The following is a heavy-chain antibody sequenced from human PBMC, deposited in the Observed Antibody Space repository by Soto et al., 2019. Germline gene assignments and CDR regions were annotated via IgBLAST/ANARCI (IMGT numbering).Heavy chain of an antibody. D-gene: IGHD1-7*01. V-gene: IGHV3-30*18. CDR1: GFTFSSYG. Sequence: GGSLRLSCAASGFTFSSYGMHWVRQALGKGLEWVAVISYDGSNKYYADSVKGRFTISRDNSKNTLYLQMNSLRAEDTAVYYCAKTGTTLYMDVWGKGTTVTVSS. CDR2: ISYDGSNK. J-gene: IGHJ6*03. CDR3: AKTGTTLYMDV.